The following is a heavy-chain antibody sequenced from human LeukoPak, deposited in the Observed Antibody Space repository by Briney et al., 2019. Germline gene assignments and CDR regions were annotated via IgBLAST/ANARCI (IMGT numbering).Heavy chain of an antibody. D-gene: IGHD3-3*01. V-gene: IGHV3-9*01. CDR2: ISWNSGSI. CDR3: AKDTGYDFWSGLPTFQH. Sequence: GRSLRLSCAASGFTFDDYAMHWVRQAPGKGLEWVSGISWNSGSIGYADSVKGRFTISRDNAKNSLYLQMNSLGAEDTALYYCAKDTGYDFWSGLPTFQHWGQGTLVTVSS. CDR1: GFTFDDYA. J-gene: IGHJ1*01.